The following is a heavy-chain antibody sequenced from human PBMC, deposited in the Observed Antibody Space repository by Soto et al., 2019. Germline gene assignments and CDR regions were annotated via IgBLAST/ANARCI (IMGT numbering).Heavy chain of an antibody. CDR3: AKDRIAVAGTVEYFDY. J-gene: IGHJ4*02. D-gene: IGHD6-19*01. CDR2: ISGSGGST. Sequence: PGGSLRLSCAASGFTFSSYAMSWVRQAPGKGLEWVSAISGSGGSTYYADSVKGRFTISRDNSKNTLYLQMNSLRAEDTAVYYCAKDRIAVAGTVEYFDYWGQGTLVTVSS. CDR1: GFTFSSYA. V-gene: IGHV3-23*01.